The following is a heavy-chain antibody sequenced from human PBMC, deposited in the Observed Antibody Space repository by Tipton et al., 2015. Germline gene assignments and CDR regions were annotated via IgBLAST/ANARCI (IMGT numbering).Heavy chain of an antibody. V-gene: IGHV3-33*01. Sequence: SLRLSCVASGFIFSSFGMHWVRQAPGKGLEWVAVIRYNGDEEHYADSVKGRFTISRDNSKNTLYLQMNSLRAGDAAVYYCARDNEDPFDYWGQGTLVTVSS. CDR2: IRYNGDEE. J-gene: IGHJ4*02. CDR3: ARDNEDPFDY. D-gene: IGHD2-15*01. CDR1: GFIFSSFG.